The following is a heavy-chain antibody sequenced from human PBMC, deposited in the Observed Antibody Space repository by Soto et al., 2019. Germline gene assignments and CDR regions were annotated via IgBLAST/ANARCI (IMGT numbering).Heavy chain of an antibody. Sequence: ASVKVSCKASGYTFTSYGISWVRQAPGQGLEWMGWISAYNGNTNYAQKLQGRVTMTTDTSTSTAYMELRSLRSDDTAVYYCARVLSHDYGPLLIYFAFSSQGTLVTVSS. J-gene: IGHJ4*02. D-gene: IGHD3-10*01. CDR1: GYTFTSYG. CDR3: ARVLSHDYGPLLIYFAF. CDR2: ISAYNGNT. V-gene: IGHV1-18*01.